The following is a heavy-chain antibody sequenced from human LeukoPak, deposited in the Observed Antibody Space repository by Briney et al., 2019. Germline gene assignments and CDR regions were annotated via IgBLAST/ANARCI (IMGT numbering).Heavy chain of an antibody. CDR3: ARVPGITIFGVVIPDYYYYYGMDV. CDR1: GYTFTSYG. Sequence: ASVKVSCKASGYTFTSYGISWVRQAPGQGLEWMGWISAYNGNTNYAQKLQGRVTMTTDTSTSTAYMEPRSLRSDDTAVYYCARVPGITIFGVVIPDYYYYYGMDVWGQGTTVTVSS. V-gene: IGHV1-18*01. J-gene: IGHJ6*02. D-gene: IGHD3-3*01. CDR2: ISAYNGNT.